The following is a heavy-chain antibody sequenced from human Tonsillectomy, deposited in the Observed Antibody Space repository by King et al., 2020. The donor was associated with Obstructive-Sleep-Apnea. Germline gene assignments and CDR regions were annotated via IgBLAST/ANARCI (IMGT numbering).Heavy chain of an antibody. Sequence: LQLQESGPGLVKPSETLSLTCTVSGGSISSSSYYWGWIRQPPGKGLGWIGSIHYSGSTYYHPSLKRRVTISVDTSKNQFSLQLSSVAAADTAVYYCARDEERYYDSSGVCAFDIWGQGTMVTVSS. CDR2: IHYSGST. V-gene: IGHV4-39*07. D-gene: IGHD3-22*01. CDR1: GGSISSSSYY. CDR3: ARDEERYYDSSGVCAFDI. J-gene: IGHJ3*02.